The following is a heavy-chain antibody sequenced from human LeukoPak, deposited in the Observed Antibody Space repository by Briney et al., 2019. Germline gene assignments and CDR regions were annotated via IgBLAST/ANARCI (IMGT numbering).Heavy chain of an antibody. CDR2: ISGSGGST. D-gene: IGHD1-1*01. CDR3: ARSLEGPVDY. V-gene: IGHV3-23*01. Sequence: GGALRLSCAASGFTFSNYAMSWVRQAPGKGLEWVSTISGSGGSTYYADSVKGRFTISRDNSKNTLYLQMNSLRAEDTAVYYCARSLEGPVDYWGQGTLVTVSS. CDR1: GFTFSNYA. J-gene: IGHJ4*02.